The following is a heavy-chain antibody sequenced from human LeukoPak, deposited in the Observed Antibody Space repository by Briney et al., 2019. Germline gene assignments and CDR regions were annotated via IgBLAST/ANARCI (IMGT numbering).Heavy chain of an antibody. CDR1: GFTFSSYS. V-gene: IGHV3-48*02. CDR3: ARRHAYSGYDSDY. Sequence: GGSRSLSCAASGFTFSSYSMNWVRQAPGKGLEWVSYISSGSSTIYYADSVKGRFTISRDNAENSLYLQMDSLRDENTAVYYCARRHAYSGYDSDYWGQGTLVTVSS. D-gene: IGHD5-12*01. CDR2: ISSGSSTI. J-gene: IGHJ4*02.